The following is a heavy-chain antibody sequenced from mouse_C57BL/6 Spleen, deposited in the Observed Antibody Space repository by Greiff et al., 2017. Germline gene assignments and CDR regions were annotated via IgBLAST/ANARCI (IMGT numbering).Heavy chain of an antibody. J-gene: IGHJ4*01. D-gene: IGHD4-1*01. V-gene: IGHV5-17*01. Sequence: EVQGVESGGGLVKPGGSLKLSCAASGFTFSDYGMHWVRQAPEKGLEWVAYISSGSSTIYYADTVKGRFTISRDKAKNTLFLQMTSLRSEDTAMYYCARGGPNWDNAMDYWGQGTSVTVSS. CDR3: ARGGPNWDNAMDY. CDR1: GFTFSDYG. CDR2: ISSGSSTI.